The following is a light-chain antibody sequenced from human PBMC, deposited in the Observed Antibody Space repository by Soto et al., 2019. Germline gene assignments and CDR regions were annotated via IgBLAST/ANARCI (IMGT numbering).Light chain of an antibody. J-gene: IGLJ1*01. Sequence: QSVLTQPASVSGSPGQSITISCTGTSTDVGGYNYVSWYQQHPGKAPKLLISDVSNRPSGVSFRFSGSKSGNTASLTISGLQAEDEADHYCNSYSGGPNLYLSGTGTKLTVL. CDR3: NSYSGGPNLYL. CDR1: STDVGGYNY. V-gene: IGLV2-14*01. CDR2: DVS.